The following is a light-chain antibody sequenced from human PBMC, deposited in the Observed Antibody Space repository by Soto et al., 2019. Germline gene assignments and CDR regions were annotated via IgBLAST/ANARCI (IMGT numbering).Light chain of an antibody. CDR2: GAS. V-gene: IGKV3-15*01. Sequence: ETVMTQSPATLSLSPGERATLSCRASQSVSSKLVWYQQKPGQAPRFLIYGASTRATGIPARFRGSGSGTDFTLTISSLQSEDYAVYFCQQYNNWPYTFGQGTKVDIK. CDR1: QSVSSK. J-gene: IGKJ2*01. CDR3: QQYNNWPYT.